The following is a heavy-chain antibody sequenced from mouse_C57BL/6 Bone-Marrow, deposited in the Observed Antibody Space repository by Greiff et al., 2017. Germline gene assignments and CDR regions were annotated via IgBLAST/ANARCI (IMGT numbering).Heavy chain of an antibody. CDR1: GYTFTSYW. CDR3: ARGPYGNPHYFDY. D-gene: IGHD2-10*02. Sequence: QVQLQQPGAELVKPGASVKLSCKASGYTFTSYWMQWVKQRPGQGLEWIGEIDPSDSYTNYNQKFKGKATLTVDTSSSTAYMQLSSLTSEDSAVYYCARGPYGNPHYFDYWGQGTTLTVSS. CDR2: IDPSDSYT. J-gene: IGHJ2*01. V-gene: IGHV1-50*01.